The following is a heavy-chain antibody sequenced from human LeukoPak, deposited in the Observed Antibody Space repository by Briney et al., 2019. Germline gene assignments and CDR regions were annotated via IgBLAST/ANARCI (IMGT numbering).Heavy chain of an antibody. Sequence: PSETLSLTCTVSGESVSSRSYYWSWIRQPPGKGLEWIGYIYYSGTTNYNPSLKSRVTISIDTSKNQFSLKLTSVTAADTAMYYCGRVGLQFQNFDYWGQGTPVTVSS. CDR3: GRVGLQFQNFDY. CDR1: GESVSSRSYY. V-gene: IGHV4-61*01. J-gene: IGHJ4*02. D-gene: IGHD3-16*01. CDR2: IYYSGTT.